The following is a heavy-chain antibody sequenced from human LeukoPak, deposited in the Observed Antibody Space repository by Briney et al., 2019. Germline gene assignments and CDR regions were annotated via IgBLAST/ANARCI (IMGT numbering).Heavy chain of an antibody. CDR2: IYYSGST. CDR1: GGSISSYY. Sequence: PSETLSLTCTVSGGSISSYYWSWIRQPPGKGLEWIGYIYYSGSTNYNPSLKSRVTISVDTSKNQFSLKLSSVTAADTAVYYCARHEEWTVTTGKGAFDIWGQGTMVTVSS. CDR3: ARHEEWTVTTGKGAFDI. D-gene: IGHD4-17*01. J-gene: IGHJ3*02. V-gene: IGHV4-59*08.